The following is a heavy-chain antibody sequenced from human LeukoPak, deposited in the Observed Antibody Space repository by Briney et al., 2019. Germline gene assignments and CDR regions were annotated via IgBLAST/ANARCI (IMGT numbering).Heavy chain of an antibody. CDR3: ATIKRGSIFGYFDF. D-gene: IGHD5-18*01. V-gene: IGHV4-59*11. J-gene: IGHJ4*02. Sequence: SETLSLTCTVSGGSISSHYWSWIRQPPGKGLEWVAYLFDSVNTKDNPSLQSRLTLSADTSKNQFSLRLSSVTAADTAVYYCATIKRGSIFGYFDFWGQGIKVTVSS. CDR1: GGSISSHY. CDR2: LFDSVNT.